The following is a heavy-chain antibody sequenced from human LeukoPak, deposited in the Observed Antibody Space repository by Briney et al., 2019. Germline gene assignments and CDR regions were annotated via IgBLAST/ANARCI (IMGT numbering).Heavy chain of an antibody. CDR2: INPNSGGT. Sequence: ASVKVSCKASGVTFSNYVITWVRQAPGQGLEWMGWINPNSGGTNYAQKFQGRVTMTRDTSISTAYMELTRLRSDDTAVYHCARTYCSGGTCHPGGYYYYYMDVWGKGTTVTVSS. CDR1: GVTFSNYV. CDR3: ARTYCSGGTCHPGGYYYYYMDV. J-gene: IGHJ6*03. V-gene: IGHV1-2*02. D-gene: IGHD2-15*01.